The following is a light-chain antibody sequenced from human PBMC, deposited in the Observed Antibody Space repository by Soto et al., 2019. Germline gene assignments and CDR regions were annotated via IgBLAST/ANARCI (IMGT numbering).Light chain of an antibody. CDR1: QSVSSN. J-gene: IGKJ2*01. CDR2: GAS. V-gene: IGKV3-15*01. CDR3: QQYNNWPYT. Sequence: EIVMTQSPATLSVSPGERATLSCRASQSVSSNLAWYQQKPGQAPRLLIDGASTRATGIPARFSGSGSGTELTLTISGLKSEDFAVYYCQQYNNWPYTFGQGTKLQIK.